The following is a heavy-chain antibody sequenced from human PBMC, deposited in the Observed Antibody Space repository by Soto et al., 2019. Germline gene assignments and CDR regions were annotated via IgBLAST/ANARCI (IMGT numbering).Heavy chain of an antibody. CDR2: INPSGGRT. Sequence: ASVKVSCKSSGYTFINYYVHWVRQAPGQGLEWMGMINPSGGRTTYPQKFQGRVTMTRDTSTSTVYVELSSLRSDDTAVFYCAREKASTSLLTHYYYAMDVWGQGTTVTRLL. CDR1: GYTFINYY. V-gene: IGHV1-46*01. J-gene: IGHJ6*02. CDR3: AREKASTSLLTHYYYAMDV.